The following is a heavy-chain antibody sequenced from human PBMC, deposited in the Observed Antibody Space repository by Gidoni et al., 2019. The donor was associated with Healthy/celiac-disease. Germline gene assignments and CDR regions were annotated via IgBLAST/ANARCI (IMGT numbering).Heavy chain of an antibody. CDR1: GFPLSPSGVG. Sequence: ITLKASGPTLVTPTQTLTLTCTFSGFPLSPSGVGVGWIRQPPGKALAWLALIYWDDDKRYSPSLKSRLTITKDTSKNQVVLTMTNMDPVDTATYYCAHRHARIAAQNWFDPWGQGTLVTVSS. J-gene: IGHJ5*02. CDR3: AHRHARIAAQNWFDP. CDR2: IYWDDDK. V-gene: IGHV2-5*02. D-gene: IGHD6-13*01.